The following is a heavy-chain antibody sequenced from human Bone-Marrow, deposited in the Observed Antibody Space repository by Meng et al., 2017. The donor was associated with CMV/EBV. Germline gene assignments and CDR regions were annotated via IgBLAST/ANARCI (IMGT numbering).Heavy chain of an antibody. J-gene: IGHJ4*02. D-gene: IGHD6-19*01. CDR1: GGSFSGYY. Sequence: GSLRLSCTVYGGSFSGYYWNWIRQPPGKGLEWIGEVNHSGGTNSNPSLRSRVSISVDTSKNQFSLMLSSVTAADTAVYFCARGSVTPSGILDYWGQGTVVTVSS. CDR2: VNHSGGT. V-gene: IGHV4-34*01. CDR3: ARGSVTPSGILDY.